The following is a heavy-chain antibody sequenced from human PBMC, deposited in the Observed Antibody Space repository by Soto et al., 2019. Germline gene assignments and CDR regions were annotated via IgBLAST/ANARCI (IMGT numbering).Heavy chain of an antibody. J-gene: IGHJ4*02. CDR1: GFTFDDYA. CDR3: AKAALGFWSGYYVYHFDY. V-gene: IGHV3-9*01. D-gene: IGHD3-3*01. CDR2: ISWNSGSI. Sequence: PGGSLRLSCAASGFTFDDYAMHWVRQAPGKGLEWVSGISWNSGSIGYADSVKGRFTISRDNAKNSLYLQMNSLRAEDTALYYCAKAALGFWSGYYVYHFDYWGQGTLVTVSS.